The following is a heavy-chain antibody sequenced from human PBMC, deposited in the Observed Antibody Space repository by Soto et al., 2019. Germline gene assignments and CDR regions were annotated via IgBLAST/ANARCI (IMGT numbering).Heavy chain of an antibody. CDR1: GFNFRSYS. CDR2: ISSSDINI. V-gene: IGHV3-48*01. J-gene: IGHJ4*02. Sequence: EVQLVESGGGLIQPGGSLRLSCLASGFNFRSYSMNWVSQAAGKGLEWISYISSSDINIYYADSVRGRFTISSDIAKNSLYLQMNSLRAEDQAVYYCARDYGYYVPRNDYWGQGTLVTFSS. D-gene: IGHD4-17*01. CDR3: ARDYGYYVPRNDY.